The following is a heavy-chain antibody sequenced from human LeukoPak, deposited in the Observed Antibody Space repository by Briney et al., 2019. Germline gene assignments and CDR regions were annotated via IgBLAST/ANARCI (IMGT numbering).Heavy chain of an antibody. D-gene: IGHD1-1*01. J-gene: IGHJ5*02. CDR1: GFSFSNYW. CDR3: ARADNWQSGGA. Sequence: PGGSLRLSCVASGFSFSNYWMYWGRQPPGKGLVWVSRINSDGSYTDYADSAKGRFTISRDNAKDTLYLQMNSLRADDTAVYYCARADNWQSGGAWGQGTLVTVSS. CDR2: INSDGSYT. V-gene: IGHV3-74*01.